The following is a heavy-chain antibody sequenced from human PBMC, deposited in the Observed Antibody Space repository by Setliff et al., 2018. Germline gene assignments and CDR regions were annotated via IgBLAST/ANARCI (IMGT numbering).Heavy chain of an antibody. J-gene: IGHJ4*02. D-gene: IGHD1-26*01. CDR1: GYTFTKYG. CDR2: ISTYNGDT. Sequence: ASVKVSCKASGYTFTKYGINWVRQAPGQGLEWMGRISTYNGDTNYAQKIQGRVIMTTDTSTNTAHMELRSLSSDDTAMYYCATGTRVGALTSRAYYFDYWGQGQWSPSPQ. CDR3: ATGTRVGALTSRAYYFDY. V-gene: IGHV1-18*01.